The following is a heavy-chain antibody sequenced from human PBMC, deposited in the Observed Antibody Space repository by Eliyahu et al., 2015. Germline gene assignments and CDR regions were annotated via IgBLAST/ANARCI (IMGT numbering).Heavy chain of an antibody. CDR2: IGXKAYGGTT. V-gene: IGHV3-49*05. D-gene: IGHD3-22*01. CDR3: TTFSDGGYYYRPSGN. Sequence: EVQLVESGGGLVKPGRSLRLSXTASGFTFGDYAMSWFRQAPGKGLEWVGFIGXKAYGGTTESAASVKGRFTISRDDSKSIAYLQMNSLKTEXTAVYYFTTFSDGGYYYRPSGNWGQGTLVTVSS. CDR1: GFTFGDYA. J-gene: IGHJ4*02.